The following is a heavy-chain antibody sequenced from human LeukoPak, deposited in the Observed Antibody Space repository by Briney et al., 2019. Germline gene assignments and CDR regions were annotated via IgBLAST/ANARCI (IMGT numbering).Heavy chain of an antibody. V-gene: IGHV4-59*01. J-gene: IGHJ5*02. CDR1: GGSISSYY. D-gene: IGHD3-3*01. CDR2: IYYSGST. Sequence: PSQTLSLTCTVSGGSISSYYWSWIRQPPGKGLEWIGYIYYSGSTNYNPSLKSRVTISVDTSKNQFSLKLSSVTAADTAVYHCARAVTTDSYDFWSGYSNWFDPWGQGTLVTVSS. CDR3: ARAVTTDSYDFWSGYSNWFDP.